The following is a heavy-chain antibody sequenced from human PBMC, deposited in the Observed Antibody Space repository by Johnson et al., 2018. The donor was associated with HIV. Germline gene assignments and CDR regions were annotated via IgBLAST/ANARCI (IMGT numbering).Heavy chain of an antibody. CDR2: ISYDGSNK. D-gene: IGHD1-26*01. J-gene: IGHJ3*02. CDR3: ARPIARGASNI. Sequence: QVQLVESGGGVVQPGRSLRLSCAASGFTFISYAMHWVRQAPGKGLEWVAVISYDGSNKYYVDSVRGRFTISRDNAKNLLYLQMNSLRAEDTAVYYCARPIARGASNIWGQGTMVTVSS. V-gene: IGHV3-30*04. CDR1: GFTFISYA.